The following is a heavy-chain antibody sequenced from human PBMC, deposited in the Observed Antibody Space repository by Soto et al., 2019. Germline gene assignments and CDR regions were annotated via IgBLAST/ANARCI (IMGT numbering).Heavy chain of an antibody. J-gene: IGHJ4*02. V-gene: IGHV1-46*03. CDR1: GYTFTSYY. CDR2: INPSGGST. CDR3: TRQAAAGNHFDY. Sequence: GASVKVSCKASGYTFTSYYMHWVRQAPGQGLEWMGIINPSGGSTSYAQKFQGRVTMTRDTSTSTVYMELSSLRSEDTAVYYCTRQAAAGNHFDYWGQGTLVTVSS. D-gene: IGHD6-13*01.